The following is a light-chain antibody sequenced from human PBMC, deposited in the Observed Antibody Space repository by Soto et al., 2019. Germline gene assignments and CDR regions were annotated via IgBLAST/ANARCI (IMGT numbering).Light chain of an antibody. CDR1: QSVSSY. CDR3: EQHGNWPFYT. Sequence: EIVLTQSPATLSLSPGERATLSCRASQSVSSYLAWYQQKPGQAPRLLIYDASNRATGIPARFSGSGSGTDFTLSSSSLELEDFAVYYWEQHGNWPFYTVVRGTQLEV. V-gene: IGKV3-11*01. CDR2: DAS. J-gene: IGKJ2*01.